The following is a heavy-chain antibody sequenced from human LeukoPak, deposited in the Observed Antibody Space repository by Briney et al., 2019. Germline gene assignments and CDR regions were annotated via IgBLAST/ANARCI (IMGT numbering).Heavy chain of an antibody. CDR1: GFIFNNYG. V-gene: IGHV3-23*01. CDR3: AKDRTALLWFLDV. D-gene: IGHD5-18*01. J-gene: IGHJ6*04. Sequence: PGGTLRLSCAVSGFIFNNYGMSWVRQAPGKGLEWVSAISASGGTTYYADSVKGRFTISRDTSKNMLYLQMNSLRAEDTAVYYCAKDRTALLWFLDVWGEGTTVTISA. CDR2: ISASGGTT.